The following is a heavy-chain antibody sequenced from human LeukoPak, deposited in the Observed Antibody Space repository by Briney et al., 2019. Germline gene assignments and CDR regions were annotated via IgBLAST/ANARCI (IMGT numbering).Heavy chain of an antibody. CDR3: ARDQSMTTVTTCDY. CDR2: ISSSGAST. Sequence: GGSLRLSCAASGFTFSTYAMHWIRQAPGKGLEYLSAISSSGASTYYANSVKGRFTISRDNSKNTLYLQMGSLSAEDMAVYYCARDQSMTTVTTCDYWGQGTLVTVSS. D-gene: IGHD4-17*01. V-gene: IGHV3-64*01. CDR1: GFTFSTYA. J-gene: IGHJ4*02.